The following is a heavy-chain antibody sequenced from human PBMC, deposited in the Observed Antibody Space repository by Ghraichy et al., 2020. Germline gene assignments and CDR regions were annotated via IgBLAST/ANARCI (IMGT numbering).Heavy chain of an antibody. CDR3: ATSYSTYYFDI. D-gene: IGHD2-21*01. J-gene: IGHJ3*02. V-gene: IGHV1-8*02. CDR1: GGTFSSYA. Sequence: ASVKVSCKASGGTFSSYAISWVRQAPGEGLEWMGWMNPNSGNTGYAQKFQGRVTMTRNTSISTAYMELSSLRSEDTAVYYCATSYSTYYFDIWGQGTMVTVSS. CDR2: MNPNSGNT.